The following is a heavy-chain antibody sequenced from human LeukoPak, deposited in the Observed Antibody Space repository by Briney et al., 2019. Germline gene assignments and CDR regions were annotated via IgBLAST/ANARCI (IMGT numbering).Heavy chain of an antibody. CDR1: GFTFSSYG. J-gene: IGHJ4*02. V-gene: IGHV3-33*01. CDR2: IWYDGSNK. CDR3: ARDYAATIEYFDY. D-gene: IGHD5-24*01. Sequence: GGSLRLSCAASGFTFSSYGMHWVRQAPGKGLEWVAVIWYDGSNKYYADSVKGRFTISRDNAKNSLYLQMNSLRAEDTAVYYCARDYAATIEYFDYWGQGTLVTVSS.